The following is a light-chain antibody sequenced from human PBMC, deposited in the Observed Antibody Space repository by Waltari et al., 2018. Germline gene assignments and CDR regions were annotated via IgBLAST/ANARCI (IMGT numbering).Light chain of an antibody. CDR1: QTVVDSSTDKNY. V-gene: IGKV4-1*01. Sequence: DIVMTQSPDSLAVSLGERATINCRSGQTVVDSSTDKNYVAWYQQKTGQPTKLLIYWASTRESGVPGRFSGSGSGTEFTLTVSSLQAEDVAVYYCQQYYDIPYTFGQGTKLEI. J-gene: IGKJ2*01. CDR2: WAS. CDR3: QQYYDIPYT.